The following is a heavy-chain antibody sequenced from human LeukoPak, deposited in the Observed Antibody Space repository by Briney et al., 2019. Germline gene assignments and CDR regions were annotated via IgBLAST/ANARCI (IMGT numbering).Heavy chain of an antibody. CDR2: INPYSGIT. Sequence: VASVKVSCKASGNTFTSSGITWVRQAPGQGLEWMGWINPYSGITNYAQKFQGRVTMTTDTSTSTAYMELRSLRSDDTAVYYCARGGPGDYDYVWGSIPDAFDIWGQGTMVTVSS. D-gene: IGHD3-16*01. CDR3: ARGGPGDYDYVWGSIPDAFDI. V-gene: IGHV1-18*01. J-gene: IGHJ3*02. CDR1: GNTFTSSG.